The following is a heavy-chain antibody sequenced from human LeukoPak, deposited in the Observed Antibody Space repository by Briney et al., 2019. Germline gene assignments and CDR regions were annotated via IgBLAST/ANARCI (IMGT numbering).Heavy chain of an antibody. J-gene: IGHJ4*02. CDR1: GFIFSTYG. D-gene: IGHD3-16*01. Sequence: GGSLRLSCAASGFIFSTYGMYWVRQAPGKGLEWVAFIRHDGSIKNYADSVKGRSTISRDNSKNTLYLQMNSLRAEDTAIYYCARDSLADIDYWGQGTLVTVSS. CDR3: ARDSLADIDY. V-gene: IGHV3-30*02. CDR2: IRHDGSIK.